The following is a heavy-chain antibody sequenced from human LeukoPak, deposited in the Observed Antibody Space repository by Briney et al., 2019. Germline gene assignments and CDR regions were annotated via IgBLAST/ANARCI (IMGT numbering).Heavy chain of an antibody. CDR2: ISSDGSSK. Sequence: PGRSLRLSCAASGSTFSSYVMHWVRQAPGKGLEWVAVISSDGSSKYYADSVKGRFTISRDNSKNTLYVQMNSLRAEDTAVYYCARGKKIWSTLGDWGQGTLVTVSS. V-gene: IGHV3-30-3*01. J-gene: IGHJ4*02. CDR3: ARGKKIWSTLGD. D-gene: IGHD3-16*01. CDR1: GSTFSSYV.